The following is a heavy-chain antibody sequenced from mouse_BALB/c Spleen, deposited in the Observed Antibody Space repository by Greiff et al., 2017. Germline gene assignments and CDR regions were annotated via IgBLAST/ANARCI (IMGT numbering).Heavy chain of an antibody. CDR2: IYPGDGDT. CDR3: ARYGNYGAY. V-gene: IGHV1-80*01. D-gene: IGHD2-1*01. J-gene: IGHJ3*01. CDR1: GYAFSSYW. Sequence: QVQLKESGAELVRPGSSVKISCKASGYAFSSYWMNWVKQRPGQGLEWIGQIYPGDGDTNYNGKFKGKATLTADKSSSTAYMQLSSLTSEDSAVYFCARYGNYGAYWGQGTLVTVSA.